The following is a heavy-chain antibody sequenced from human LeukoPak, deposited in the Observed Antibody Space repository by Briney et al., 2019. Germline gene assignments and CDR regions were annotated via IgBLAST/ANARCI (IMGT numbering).Heavy chain of an antibody. Sequence: GGSLRLSCAASGFTFSTFAMIWVRQPPGKGLEWVSSIFPSGGEIHYADSVRGRFTVSRDNSKSTLSLQMNSLRAEDTAVYYCARDGDTVLTRGYYYYMDVWGKGTTVTVSS. CDR1: GFTFSTFA. V-gene: IGHV3-23*01. CDR3: ARDGDTVLTRGYYYYMDV. J-gene: IGHJ6*03. CDR2: IFPSGGEI. D-gene: IGHD4-23*01.